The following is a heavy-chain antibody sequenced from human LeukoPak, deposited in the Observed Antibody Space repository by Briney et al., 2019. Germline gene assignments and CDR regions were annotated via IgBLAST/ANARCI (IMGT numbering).Heavy chain of an antibody. CDR2: IYSGGST. Sequence: GGSLRLSCAASAFTVSSNYMSWVRQAPGKGLEWVSLIYSGGSTYYADSVKGRFTISRDNSKNSLYLQMNSLRAEDTAVYYCAKEGDYGDYPGGFDYWGQGTLVTVSS. CDR1: AFTVSSNY. J-gene: IGHJ4*02. CDR3: AKEGDYGDYPGGFDY. V-gene: IGHV3-53*05. D-gene: IGHD4-17*01.